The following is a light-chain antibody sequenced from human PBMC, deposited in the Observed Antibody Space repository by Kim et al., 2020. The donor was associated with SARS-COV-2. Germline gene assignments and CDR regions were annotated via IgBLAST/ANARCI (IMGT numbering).Light chain of an antibody. CDR2: GAS. Sequence: SPGERATLSCRASQSVSSSYLAWYQHKPGQAPRLLISGASSRATGIPDRFSGSGSGTDFTLTISSLEPEDFAVYYCQQYGSSPLTFGQGTKVDIK. CDR1: QSVSSSY. CDR3: QQYGSSPLT. J-gene: IGKJ1*01. V-gene: IGKV3-20*01.